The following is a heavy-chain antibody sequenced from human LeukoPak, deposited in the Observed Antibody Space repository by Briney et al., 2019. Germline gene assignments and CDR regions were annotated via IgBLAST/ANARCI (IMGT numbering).Heavy chain of an antibody. Sequence: GGSLRLSCTASGFTFGDYAMSWVRQAPGKGLEWVGFIRSKAYGGTTEYAASVKGRFTIPRDDSKSIAYLQMNSLKTEDTAVYYCTRALSGGYCSSTSCYHSYWGQGTLVTVSS. CDR2: IRSKAYGGTT. V-gene: IGHV3-49*04. D-gene: IGHD2-2*01. J-gene: IGHJ4*02. CDR3: TRALSGGYCSSTSCYHSY. CDR1: GFTFGDYA.